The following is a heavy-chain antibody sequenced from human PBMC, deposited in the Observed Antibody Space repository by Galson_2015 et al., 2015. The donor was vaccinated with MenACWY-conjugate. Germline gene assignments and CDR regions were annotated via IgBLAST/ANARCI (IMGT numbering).Heavy chain of an antibody. Sequence: SLRLSCAASGFRFSSQWLSWVRQAPGKGPECVASINEDGSDKSYMDSVKGRFTISRDNAQNSLSLQMNSLSVEDTAVYYCARGGNWGHGTLVT. CDR3: ARGGN. V-gene: IGHV3-7*03. D-gene: IGHD2-15*01. J-gene: IGHJ4*01. CDR2: INEDGSDK. CDR1: GFRFSSQW.